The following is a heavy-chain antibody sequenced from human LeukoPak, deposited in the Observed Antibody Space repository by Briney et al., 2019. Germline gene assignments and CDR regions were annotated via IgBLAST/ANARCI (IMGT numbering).Heavy chain of an antibody. V-gene: IGHV4-34*01. CDR1: GGSFSGYY. D-gene: IGHD6-13*01. J-gene: IGHJ2*01. CDR3: ARETYPFLAAAGPWYFDL. Sequence: SETLSLTCAVYGGSFSGYYWSWIRQPPGKGLEWIGEINHSGSTNYNPSLKSRVTISVDTSKNQFSLKLSSVTAADTAVYYCARETYPFLAAAGPWYFDLWGRGTLVTVSS. CDR2: INHSGST.